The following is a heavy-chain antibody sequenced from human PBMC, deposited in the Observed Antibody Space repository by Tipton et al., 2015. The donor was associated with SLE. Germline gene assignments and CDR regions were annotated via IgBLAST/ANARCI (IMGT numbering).Heavy chain of an antibody. CDR1: GGSISHSH. CDR3: ATFKWDFFGS. CDR2: IYSTGTT. Sequence: LRLSCSVSGGSISHSHWSWIRQPPGKGLEWIGYIYSTGTTKYNPSLNGRLTILVDTSKNHLSLKMTSVTAADTAIYYCATFKWDFFGSWGQGTLVTVSS. D-gene: IGHD2-8*01. J-gene: IGHJ4*02. V-gene: IGHV4-59*01.